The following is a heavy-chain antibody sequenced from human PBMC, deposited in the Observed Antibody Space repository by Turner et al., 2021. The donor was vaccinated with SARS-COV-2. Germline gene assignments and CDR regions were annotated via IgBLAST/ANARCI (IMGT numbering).Heavy chain of an antibody. Sequence: EVQLVESGGGVVKPGGSLRVSCAASGFSFSNAWMSWVRQAPGKGLEWVGRIKSKIDGGTTDYAAPVKGRVTISRDDSKNTLYLQMNSLKTEDTAVYYCTTGYNWNYALDYWGQGTLVTVSS. J-gene: IGHJ4*02. CDR2: IKSKIDGGTT. CDR1: GFSFSNAW. D-gene: IGHD1-7*01. V-gene: IGHV3-15*01. CDR3: TTGYNWNYALDY.